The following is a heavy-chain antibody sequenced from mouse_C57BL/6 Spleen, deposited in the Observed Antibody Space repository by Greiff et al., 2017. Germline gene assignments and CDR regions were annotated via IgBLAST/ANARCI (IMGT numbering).Heavy chain of an antibody. CDR1: GYAFSSYW. Sequence: VQLQQSGAELVKPGASVKISCKASGYAFSSYWMNWVKQRPGKGLEGIGQIYPGDGDTNYNGKFKGKATLTADKSSSTAYMQLSSLTSEDSAVYFSARRNYDDYDAWFAYWGQGTLVTVSA. J-gene: IGHJ3*01. V-gene: IGHV1-80*01. D-gene: IGHD2-4*01. CDR3: ARRNYDDYDAWFAY. CDR2: IYPGDGDT.